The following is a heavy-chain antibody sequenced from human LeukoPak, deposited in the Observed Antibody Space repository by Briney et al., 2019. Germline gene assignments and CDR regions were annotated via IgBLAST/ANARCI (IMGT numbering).Heavy chain of an antibody. J-gene: IGHJ6*02. D-gene: IGHD1-26*01. CDR2: IYYSGST. CDR1: GGSISSSSYY. CDR3: ARDSGSYSYGMNV. Sequence: SETLSLTCTVSGGSISSSSYYWGWIRQPPGKGLEWIGSIYYSGSTYYNPSLKSRVTISVDTSKNQFSLKLSSVTAADTAVYYCARDSGSYSYGMNVWGQGTTVTVSS. V-gene: IGHV4-39*01.